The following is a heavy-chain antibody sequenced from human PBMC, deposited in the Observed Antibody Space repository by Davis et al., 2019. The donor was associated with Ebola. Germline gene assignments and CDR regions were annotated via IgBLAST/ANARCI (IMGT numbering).Heavy chain of an antibody. CDR2: LNGGNGNT. Sequence: AASVKVSCKASGYTFTTYAMHWVRQAPGQRPEWMGWLNGGNGNTKYSQKFQSRVTIPRDTSASKAYMELSSLRSEDTSVYYCARGTLFSMVVVNAMPFDPWGQGTLVTVSS. CDR3: ARGTLFSMVVVNAMPFDP. V-gene: IGHV1-3*01. D-gene: IGHD2-21*01. J-gene: IGHJ5*02. CDR1: GYTFTTYA.